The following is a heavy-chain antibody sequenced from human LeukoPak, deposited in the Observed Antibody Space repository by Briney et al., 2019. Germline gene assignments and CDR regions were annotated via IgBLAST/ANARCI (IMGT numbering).Heavy chain of an antibody. CDR2: INWNGGSK. Sequence: PGGSLRLSCAASGFSFDDHGMSWVRHAPGKGLEWVCGINWNGGSKGYADSVKGRFTISRDNAKNSLFLQMNSLRVEDTALYYCARMAGAGYYFYMDVWGKGTTVSVSS. J-gene: IGHJ6*03. CDR3: ARMAGAGYYFYMDV. D-gene: IGHD6-19*01. CDR1: GFSFDDHG. V-gene: IGHV3-20*04.